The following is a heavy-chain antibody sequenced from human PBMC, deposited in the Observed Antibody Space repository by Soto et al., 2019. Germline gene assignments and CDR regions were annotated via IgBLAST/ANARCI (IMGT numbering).Heavy chain of an antibody. D-gene: IGHD4-17*01. CDR2: ISYDGSNK. V-gene: IGHV3-30*18. CDR1: GFTFSSYG. J-gene: IGHJ4*02. CDR3: AKDRDYGDYGGVFDY. Sequence: QVQLVESGGGVVQPGRSLRLSCAASGFTFSSYGMHWVRQAPGKGLEWVAVISYDGSNKYYADSVKGRFTISRDNSKNPLYLQMNSLRAEDTAVYYCAKDRDYGDYGGVFDYWGQGTLVTVSS.